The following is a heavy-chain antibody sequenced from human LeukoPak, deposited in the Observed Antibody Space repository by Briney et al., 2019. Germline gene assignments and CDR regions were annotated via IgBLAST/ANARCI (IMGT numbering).Heavy chain of an antibody. CDR1: GFTFSSYS. D-gene: IGHD3-22*01. CDR3: ARTYPGDQYYDSSLYYYYYMDV. V-gene: IGHV3-21*01. Sequence: GGSLRLSCAASGFTFSSYSMNWVRQAPGKGLEWVSSISSSSSYIYYADSVKSRFTISRDNAKNSLYLQMNSLRAEDTAVYYCARTYPGDQYYDSSLYYYYYMDVWGKGTTVTISS. J-gene: IGHJ6*03. CDR2: ISSSSSYI.